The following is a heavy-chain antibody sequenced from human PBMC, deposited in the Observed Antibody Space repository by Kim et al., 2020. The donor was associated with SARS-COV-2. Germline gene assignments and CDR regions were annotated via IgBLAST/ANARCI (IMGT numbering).Heavy chain of an antibody. CDR3: ARLEWSGYYYYYYGMDV. CDR2: IYYSGST. V-gene: IGHV4-39*01. J-gene: IGHJ6*02. Sequence: SETLSLTCTVSGGSISSSSYYWGWIRQPPGKGLEWIGSIYYSGSTYYNPSLKSRVTISVDTSKNQFSLKLSSVTAADTAVYYCARLEWSGYYYYYYGMDVWGQGTTVTVSS. CDR1: GGSISSSSYY. D-gene: IGHD3-3*01.